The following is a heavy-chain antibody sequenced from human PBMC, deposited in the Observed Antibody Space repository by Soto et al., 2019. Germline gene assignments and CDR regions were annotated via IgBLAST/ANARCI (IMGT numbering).Heavy chain of an antibody. J-gene: IGHJ1*01. CDR2: IYSGGST. CDR3: ARGGSYYALQH. CDR1: GLTVSSNS. D-gene: IGHD1-26*01. Sequence: EVQLGEPGGGLIQPGGSRRLPCQASGLTVSSNSMTRVRRAPGKGLEWVSVIYSGGSTYNADSVKGRFTISRDNSKNTLYLQMNSLRAEDTAVYYCARGGSYYALQHWGQGTLVTVSS. V-gene: IGHV3-53*01.